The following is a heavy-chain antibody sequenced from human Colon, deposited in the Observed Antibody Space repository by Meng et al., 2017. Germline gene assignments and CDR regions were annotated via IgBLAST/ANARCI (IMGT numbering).Heavy chain of an antibody. J-gene: IGHJ4*02. V-gene: IGHV3-33*01. CDR1: GFTFSNDA. CDR2: IWYDGNNE. Sequence: GESLKISCAASGFTFSNDAMHCVRQAPGKGLEWVALIWYDGNNEKYADSVKGRFTISRDNSKDTLYLQMNSLTAEDTAVYYCVRGRGSGSYLIDYWGQGTLVTVSS. D-gene: IGHD3-10*01. CDR3: VRGRGSGSYLIDY.